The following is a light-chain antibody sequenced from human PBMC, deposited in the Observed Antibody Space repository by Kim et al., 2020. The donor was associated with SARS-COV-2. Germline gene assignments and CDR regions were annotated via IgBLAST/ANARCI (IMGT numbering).Light chain of an antibody. CDR2: DAS. V-gene: IGKV3-11*01. Sequence: SLPPGANATRSCRASPRVSDDVAWYQQHPGQPPRLHNYDASIRATGIPARFSGSGCETDFTLTISSREPEDFAHYYCQQRYSWDSFGQGTKLEI. CDR3: QQRYSWDS. J-gene: IGKJ2*03. CDR1: PRVSDD.